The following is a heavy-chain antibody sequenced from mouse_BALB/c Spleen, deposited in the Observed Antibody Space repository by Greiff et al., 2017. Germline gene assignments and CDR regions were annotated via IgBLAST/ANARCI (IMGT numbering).Heavy chain of an antibody. V-gene: IGHV5-17*02. Sequence: EVQLMESGGGLVQPGGSRKLSCAASGFTFSSFGMHWVRQAPEKGLEWVAYISSGSSTIYYADTVKGRFTISRDNPKNTLFLQMTSLRSEDTAMYYCARSARRSAMDYWGQGTSVTVSS. J-gene: IGHJ4*01. CDR2: ISSGSSTI. CDR3: ARSARRSAMDY. CDR1: GFTFSSFG. D-gene: IGHD2-12*01.